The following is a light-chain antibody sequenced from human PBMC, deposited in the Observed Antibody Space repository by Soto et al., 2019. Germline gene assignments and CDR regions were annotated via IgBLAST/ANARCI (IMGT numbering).Light chain of an antibody. CDR3: QQRSNWRGT. V-gene: IGKV3-11*01. Sequence: EIVMTQSPATLSVSPGETATLSCRASQRVGINLAWYQQKPGQAPRLLIYNASSRATGIPDRFSGSGSGTDFTLTISSLEPEDFAVYYCQQRSNWRGTFGQGTRLEIK. CDR1: QRVGIN. J-gene: IGKJ5*01. CDR2: NAS.